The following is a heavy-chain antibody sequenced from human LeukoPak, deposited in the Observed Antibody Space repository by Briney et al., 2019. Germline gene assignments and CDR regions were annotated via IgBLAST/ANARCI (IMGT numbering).Heavy chain of an antibody. D-gene: IGHD3-9*01. CDR2: IYYSGST. Sequence: PSETLSLTCTVSGGSISSSSYYWGWIRQPPGKGLEWIGSIYYSGSTYYNPSLKSRVTISVDTSKNQFSLKLSSVTAADTAAYYCARNPSYDILTGYSDYYGMDVWGQGTTVTVSS. CDR3: ARNPSYDILTGYSDYYGMDV. J-gene: IGHJ6*02. V-gene: IGHV4-39*07. CDR1: GGSISSSSYY.